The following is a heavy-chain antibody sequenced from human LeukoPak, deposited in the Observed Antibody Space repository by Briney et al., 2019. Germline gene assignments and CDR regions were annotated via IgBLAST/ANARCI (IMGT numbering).Heavy chain of an antibody. D-gene: IGHD6-13*01. V-gene: IGHV1-8*01. CDR3: VRGRGSSSWYYFDY. CDR2: MNPNSGNT. CDR1: GYTFTSYD. Sequence: ASVKVSCKASGYTFTSYDINWVRQATGQGLEWMGWMNPNSGNTGYAQKFQGRVTMTRNTSISTAYMELSSLRSEDTAVYYCVRGRGSSSWYYFDYWGQGTLVTVSS. J-gene: IGHJ4*02.